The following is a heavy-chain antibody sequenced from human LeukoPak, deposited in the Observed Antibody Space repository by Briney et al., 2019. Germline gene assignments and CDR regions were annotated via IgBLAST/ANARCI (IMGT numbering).Heavy chain of an antibody. CDR2: ISAYNGNT. Sequence: ASVKVSCKASGGTFSSYAISWVRQAPGQGLEWVGWISAYNGNTNYAQKLQGRVTMTTDTSTSTAYMELRSLRSDDTAVYYCARGDYGDYHYWGQGTLVTVSS. CDR3: ARGDYGDYHY. J-gene: IGHJ4*02. V-gene: IGHV1-18*01. CDR1: GGTFSSYA. D-gene: IGHD4-17*01.